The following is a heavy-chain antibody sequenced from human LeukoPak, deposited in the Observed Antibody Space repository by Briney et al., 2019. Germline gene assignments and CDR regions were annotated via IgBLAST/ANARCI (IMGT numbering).Heavy chain of an antibody. CDR1: GFTFTAYA. Sequence: GRSLRLSCAASGFTFTAYALHWVRQAPGKGLEWVALISFDGSNKYYADSVKGRFTISGDNSNNTLYLQMNSLRADDTAVYYCARDPDYGGNGRLGFEYWGQGTLVTVSS. CDR2: ISFDGSNK. V-gene: IGHV3-30-3*01. J-gene: IGHJ4*02. D-gene: IGHD4-23*01. CDR3: ARDPDYGGNGRLGFEY.